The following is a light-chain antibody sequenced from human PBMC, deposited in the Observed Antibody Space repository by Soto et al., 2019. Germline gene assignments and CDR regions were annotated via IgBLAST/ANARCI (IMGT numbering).Light chain of an antibody. J-gene: IGKJ5*01. Sequence: EIVLTQSPATLSLSPGEIATIFCRASQSVSSNLAWYQQKPGQAPRLLIYGASTRATGIPDRFNGRWSGTDFTLTISRLETEDVAVYYCQQYGSSPLTLCQGTRLEI. CDR2: GAS. CDR3: QQYGSSPLT. V-gene: IGKV3-20*01. CDR1: QSVSSN.